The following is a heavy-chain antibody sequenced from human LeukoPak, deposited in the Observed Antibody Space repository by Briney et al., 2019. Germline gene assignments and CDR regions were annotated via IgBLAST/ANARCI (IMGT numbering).Heavy chain of an antibody. CDR2: LYYSGST. CDR1: GGSISSSSYY. Sequence: SETLSLTCTVSGGSISSSSYYWGWIRQPPGKGLEWNGSLYYSGSTYYNPSLKSRVTISVDTSKNQFSLKLSSVTAADTAVYYCARVPTVTFFDYWGQGTLVTVSS. J-gene: IGHJ4*02. D-gene: IGHD4-17*01. V-gene: IGHV4-39*01. CDR3: ARVPTVTFFDY.